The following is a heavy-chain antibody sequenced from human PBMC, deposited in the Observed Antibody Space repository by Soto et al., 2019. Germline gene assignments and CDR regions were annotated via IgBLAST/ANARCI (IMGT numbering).Heavy chain of an antibody. CDR1: GGSFSGYY. CDR2: ITHSGST. V-gene: IGHV4-34*01. J-gene: IGHJ6*02. CDR3: ARAGVGPGFFCMDV. Sequence: PSETLSLTCAVYGGSFSGYYWIWIRQPPGKGLEWIGEITHSGSTNYNPSLKSRVTISVDTSKTQFSLKLTSVTAADTAVYYCARAGVGPGFFCMDVWGQGTTVTVSS. D-gene: IGHD3-10*01.